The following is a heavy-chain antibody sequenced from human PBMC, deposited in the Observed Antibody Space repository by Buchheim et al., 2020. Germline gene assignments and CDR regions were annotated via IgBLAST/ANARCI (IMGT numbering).Heavy chain of an antibody. CDR3: ARGVRIAAVYHYYYFDY. J-gene: IGHJ4*02. CDR1: GGSFSGYY. V-gene: IGHV4-34*01. CDR2: INHSGST. Sequence: QVQLQQWGAGLLKPSETLSLTCAVYGGSFSGYYWSWIRQPPGKGLEWIGEINHSGSTNYNPSLKSRVTLTVDPSKNQLFLKLSSVTAADTAVYYCARGVRIAAVYHYYYFDYWGQGTL. D-gene: IGHD6-13*01.